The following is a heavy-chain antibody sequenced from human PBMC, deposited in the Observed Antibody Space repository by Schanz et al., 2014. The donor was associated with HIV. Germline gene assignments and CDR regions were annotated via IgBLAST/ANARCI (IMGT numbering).Heavy chain of an antibody. V-gene: IGHV1-46*01. Sequence: QVQLVQSGAEVKKPGASVRVSCKTFGGAFRIYAMSWVRQAPGQGLQWMGVINTNGGGTSDTLQGRVIITRDTSTRTVYMYLSNLRFEDSAVYYCAREKMDTGGLDVWGQGTTVTVSS. CDR2: INTNGGGT. CDR3: AREKMDTGGLDV. J-gene: IGHJ6*02. CDR1: GGAFRIYA.